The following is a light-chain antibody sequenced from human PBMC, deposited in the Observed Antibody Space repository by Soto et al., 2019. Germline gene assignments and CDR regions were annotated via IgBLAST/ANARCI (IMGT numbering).Light chain of an antibody. CDR2: DVS. V-gene: IGLV2-14*01. CDR1: RSDIGDYNY. J-gene: IGLJ2*01. CDR3: SSYTGGSTVI. Sequence: SALTQPASVSGSPGQSITISCTGTRSDIGDYNYVSWYQQRPGKAPKLTIYDVSNRPSGVSDRFSGSLSGNTASLTISGLQPEDEADYYCSSYTGGSTVIFGGGTQLTVL.